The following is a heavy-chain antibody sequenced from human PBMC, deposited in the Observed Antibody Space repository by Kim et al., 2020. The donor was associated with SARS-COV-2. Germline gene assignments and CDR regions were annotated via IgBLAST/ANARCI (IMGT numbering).Heavy chain of an antibody. J-gene: IGHJ5*02. V-gene: IGHV1-2*02. CDR3: ARDRKVRYSSKSVSFAP. CDR1: GYTFTGYY. CDR2: INPNSGGT. Sequence: ASVKVSCKASGYTFTGYYMHWVRQAPGQGLEWMGWINPNSGGTNYAQKFQGRVTMTRDTSISTAYMELSRLRSDDTAVYYCARDRKVRYSSKSVSFAPWGQGTLVTVSS. D-gene: IGHD1-26*01.